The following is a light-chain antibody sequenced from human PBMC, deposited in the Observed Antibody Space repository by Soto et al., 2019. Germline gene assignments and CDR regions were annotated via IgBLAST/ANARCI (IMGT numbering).Light chain of an antibody. V-gene: IGKV1-9*01. CDR2: AAS. CDR3: QVVNTYLGWIT. J-gene: IGKJ3*01. Sequence: IQLTQSPSSLSASVGDRVTITCRASQGISSYLAWYQQKPGKAPKLLIYAASTLQTGVPSRFSGSGSGTDFTLTISSLQPEDFATYYCQVVNTYLGWITFGPGTKVDIK. CDR1: QGISSY.